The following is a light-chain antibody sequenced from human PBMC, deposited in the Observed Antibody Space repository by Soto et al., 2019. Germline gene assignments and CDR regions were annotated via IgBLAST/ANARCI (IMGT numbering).Light chain of an antibody. CDR2: DAS. CDR3: QQYQIDWT. V-gene: IGKV1-5*01. CDR1: QRVNTC. Sequence: DIQMTQSPSTLSASVGDRVSITCRASQRVNTCLAWYQQKPGKAPTLLIYDASSLQSGVPSRFSCSGSGTEFTLTISSLQPDDFATYYCQQYQIDWTFGQGTKVDIK. J-gene: IGKJ1*01.